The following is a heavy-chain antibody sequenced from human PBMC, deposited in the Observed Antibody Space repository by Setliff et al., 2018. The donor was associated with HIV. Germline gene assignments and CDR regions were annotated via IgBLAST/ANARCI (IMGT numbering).Heavy chain of an antibody. V-gene: IGHV1-18*01. CDR1: GYTFTSYG. CDR2: ISAYNGNT. J-gene: IGHJ3*02. D-gene: IGHD2-21*01. Sequence: GASVKVSCKASGYTFTSYGISWVRQAPGQGLEWMGWISAYNGNTNYAQKLQGRVTMTRNTPIDTAYMELSSLRSEDTAVYYCTRVFVLPDIVVVLDAFDIWGQGTMVTVSS. CDR3: TRVFVLPDIVVVLDAFDI.